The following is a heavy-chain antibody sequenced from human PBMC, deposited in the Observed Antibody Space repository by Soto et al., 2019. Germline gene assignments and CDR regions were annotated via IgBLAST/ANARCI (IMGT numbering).Heavy chain of an antibody. CDR1: GYTFTSYG. D-gene: IGHD3-10*01. CDR3: ARSGSYYPARNWFGP. J-gene: IGHJ5*02. V-gene: IGHV1-18*01. CDR2: ISGFNDDT. Sequence: QVQLVQSGAEMKNPGASVKVSCKASGYTFTSYGISWVRQAPGQGREWMGWISGFNDDTNHAQKLKGRVTMTKDTSTSTAYMELRSLKSDDTAVYYSARSGSYYPARNWFGPWGQGTLVTVSS.